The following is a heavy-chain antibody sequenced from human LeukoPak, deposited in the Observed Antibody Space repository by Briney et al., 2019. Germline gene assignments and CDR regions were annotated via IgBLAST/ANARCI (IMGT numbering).Heavy chain of an antibody. D-gene: IGHD3-16*01. CDR1: GGSISSSSYY. Sequence: PSETLSLTCTVSGGSISSSSYYWGWIRRPPGKGLEWIGSIYYSGSTYYNPSLKSRVTISVDTSKNQFSLKLSSVTAADTAVYYCARLSGTEDDYDGGWGQGTLVTVSS. J-gene: IGHJ4*02. V-gene: IGHV4-39*01. CDR3: ARLSGTEDDYDGG. CDR2: IYYSGST.